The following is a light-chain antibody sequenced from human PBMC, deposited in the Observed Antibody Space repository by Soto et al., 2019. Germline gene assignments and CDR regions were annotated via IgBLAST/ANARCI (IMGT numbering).Light chain of an antibody. V-gene: IGKV3-11*01. CDR1: QSVSRN. Sequence: EIVLRQSPATLSFSPGYISTLSCRASQSVSRNFAWYQQQPVQRPRLLIDRASHRPTSNTARLSGSGSGTYFTRTLSSLEPEDFAVYYCQHRSNWPRGLAFGGGTKVEIK. CDR3: QHRSNWPRGLA. CDR2: RAS. J-gene: IGKJ4*01.